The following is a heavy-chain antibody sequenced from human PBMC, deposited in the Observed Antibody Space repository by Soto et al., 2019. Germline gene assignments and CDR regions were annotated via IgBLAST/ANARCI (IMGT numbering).Heavy chain of an antibody. CDR2: IYYSGST. J-gene: IGHJ4*02. V-gene: IGHV4-59*08. Sequence: QVQLQESGPGLVKPSETLSLTCTVSGGSISSYYWSWIRQPPGKGLEWIGYIYYSGSTNYNPSLKSRVNISVDTSKIQFSLKLSSVTAADTPVYYCARRHYGYYFDYWGQGTLVTVSS. D-gene: IGHD3-10*01. CDR3: ARRHYGYYFDY. CDR1: GGSISSYY.